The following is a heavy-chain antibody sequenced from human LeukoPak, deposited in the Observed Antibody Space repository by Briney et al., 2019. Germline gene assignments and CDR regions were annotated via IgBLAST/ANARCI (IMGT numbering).Heavy chain of an antibody. Sequence: ASVKVSCKASGYTFTGYYMHWVRQAPGQGLEWMGWINPNSGGTNYAQKFQGRVTMTRDTSKNQVVLTMTNMDPVDTATYYCARSPYYDILTGSRGTFDYWGRGILVTVSS. CDR1: GYTFTGYY. CDR2: INPNSGGT. V-gene: IGHV1-2*02. J-gene: IGHJ4*02. D-gene: IGHD3-9*01. CDR3: ARSPYYDILTGSRGTFDY.